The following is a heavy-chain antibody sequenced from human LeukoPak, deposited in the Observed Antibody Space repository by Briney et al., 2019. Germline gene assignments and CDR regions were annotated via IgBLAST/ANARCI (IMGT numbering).Heavy chain of an antibody. D-gene: IGHD1-1*01. Sequence: PGRSLRLSCAASGFTFSSYGMHWVRQAPGKGLEWVAVISYDGSNKYYADSVKGRFTISRDNSKNTLYLQMNSPRAEDTAVYYCAKDYWNDGFDYWGQGTLVTVSS. CDR2: ISYDGSNK. J-gene: IGHJ4*02. CDR3: AKDYWNDGFDY. CDR1: GFTFSSYG. V-gene: IGHV3-30*18.